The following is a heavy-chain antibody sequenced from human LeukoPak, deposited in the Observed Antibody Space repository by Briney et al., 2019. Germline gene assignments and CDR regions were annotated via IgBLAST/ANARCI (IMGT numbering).Heavy chain of an antibody. J-gene: IGHJ5*02. D-gene: IGHD6-19*01. CDR2: MNPNSGNT. CDR3: ARKGIAVAGTSWFDP. CDR1: GYTFTSYG. Sequence: ASVKVSCKASGYTFTSYGISWVRQAPGQGLEWMGWMNPNSGNTGYAQKFQGRVTITADKSTSTAYMELSSLRSEDTAVYYCARKGIAVAGTSWFDPWGQGTLVTVSS. V-gene: IGHV1-8*03.